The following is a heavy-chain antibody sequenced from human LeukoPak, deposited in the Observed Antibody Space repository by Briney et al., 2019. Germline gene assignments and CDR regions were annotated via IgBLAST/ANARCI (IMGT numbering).Heavy chain of an antibody. CDR2: ISLAGTYI. Sequence: GGSLRLSCAASELSFKTYSMNWLRRSPGKGLEWVASISLAGTYIDYADSVKGRFTISRDNGNNSLFLEMTSLRADDTAVYYCARGFCSGGTCYRITGTFDVWGHGTMVSVPS. CDR1: ELSFKTYS. V-gene: IGHV3-21*01. CDR3: ARGFCSGGTCYRITGTFDV. J-gene: IGHJ3*01. D-gene: IGHD2-15*01.